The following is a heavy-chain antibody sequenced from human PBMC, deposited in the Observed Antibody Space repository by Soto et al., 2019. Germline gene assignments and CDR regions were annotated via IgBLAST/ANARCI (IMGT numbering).Heavy chain of an antibody. CDR2: INAGNGNT. Sequence: AAVKVSCKASGYTFTSYAMHWVRQAPGQRLEWMGWINAGNGNTKYSQKFQGRVTMTRDTSISTAYMELSRLRSDDTAVYYCARASDPAAFDIWGQGTMVTVSS. V-gene: IGHV1-3*01. CDR1: GYTFTSYA. CDR3: ARASDPAAFDI. J-gene: IGHJ3*02.